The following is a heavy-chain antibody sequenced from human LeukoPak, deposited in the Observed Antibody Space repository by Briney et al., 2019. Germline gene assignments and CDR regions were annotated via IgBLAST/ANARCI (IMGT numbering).Heavy chain of an antibody. V-gene: IGHV3-21*01. CDR3: ARDWVGAWGMDV. J-gene: IGHJ6*03. CDR1: GFTFNHYT. D-gene: IGHD1-26*01. CDR2: ISSSSSYI. Sequence: GGSLRLSCAASGFTFNHYTMNWVRQAPGEGLEWVSSISSSSSYIYYADSMKGRFTISRDNAKNSLYLQMNSLRAEDAAVYYCARDWVGAWGMDVWGKGTTVTVSS.